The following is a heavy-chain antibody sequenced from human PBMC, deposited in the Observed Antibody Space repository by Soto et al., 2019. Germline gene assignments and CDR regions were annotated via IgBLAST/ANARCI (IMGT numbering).Heavy chain of an antibody. D-gene: IGHD6-19*01. Sequence: QVQLVQSGAEVKKPGSSVKVSCKASGGTFSSYTISWVRQAPGQGLEWMGRIIPILGIANYAQKFQGRVTITADKSTSTAYMELSSLRSEDTAVYYCARSIAARKNDIAVAGTVDYWGQGTLVTVSS. CDR2: IIPILGIA. CDR3: ARSIAARKNDIAVAGTVDY. CDR1: GGTFSSYT. V-gene: IGHV1-69*02. J-gene: IGHJ4*02.